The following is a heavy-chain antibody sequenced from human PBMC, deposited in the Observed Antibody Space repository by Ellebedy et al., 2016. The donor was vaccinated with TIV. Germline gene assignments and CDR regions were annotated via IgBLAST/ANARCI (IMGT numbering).Heavy chain of an antibody. CDR1: GFTVSSNY. D-gene: IGHD3-10*01. V-gene: IGHV3-53*04. CDR3: ARTRYYYGSGSYYPGMDV. J-gene: IGHJ6*02. CDR2: LSSGGST. Sequence: GGSLRLSCAASGFTVSSNYMSWVRQAPGKGLEWVSVLSSGGSTYYADSVKGRFTISRHNSKNTLYLQMNSLRAEDTAVYYCARTRYYYGSGSYYPGMDVWGQGTTVTVSS.